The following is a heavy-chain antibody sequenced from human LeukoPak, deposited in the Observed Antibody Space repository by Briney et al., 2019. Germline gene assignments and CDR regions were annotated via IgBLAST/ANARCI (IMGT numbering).Heavy chain of an antibody. J-gene: IGHJ5*02. CDR3: ARDRGCTTSSCYRTGLRWFDP. V-gene: IGHV1-46*01. D-gene: IGHD2-2*01. CDR2: INPKDGST. Sequence: ASVKVSCKTSGDSFTTYYFHWVRQAPGQGLEWVATINPKDGSTDFAENFRGRVTLTRDTSATTLYMDLHSLESADTAVYYCARDRGCTTSSCYRTGLRWFDPWGQGTLVIVSS. CDR1: GDSFTTYY.